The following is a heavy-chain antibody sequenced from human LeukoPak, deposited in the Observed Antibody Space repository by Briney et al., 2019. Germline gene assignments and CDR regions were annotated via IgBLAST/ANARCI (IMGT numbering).Heavy chain of an antibody. J-gene: IGHJ3*02. CDR3: ASKGGSRPNDAFDI. CDR1: RYTLRNKW. CDR2: IEQDGSET. Sequence: GGALILSFTTSRYTLRNKWITSVRQTPDKGLEREPTIEQDGSETVYVDSVKGRFTISRDDDKNSRYLQMNSLRVEDTAVYYCASKGGSRPNDAFDIWGQGTMVTVSS. D-gene: IGHD6-19*01. V-gene: IGHV3-7*02.